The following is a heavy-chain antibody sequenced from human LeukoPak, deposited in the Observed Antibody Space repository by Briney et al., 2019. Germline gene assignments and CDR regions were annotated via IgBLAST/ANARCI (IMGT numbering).Heavy chain of an antibody. CDR2: ISPYNGNT. J-gene: IGHJ4*02. CDR1: GYSFTIYG. D-gene: IGHD4-17*01. Sequence: ASVTVSCTASGYSFTIYGIIWVRQAPGQGLEWMGWISPYNGNTNYAQKLQGRVTMTTDTSTSTAYMELRSLRSDDTAVYYGATDGHDDGDYTPDYWGQGTLVTVSS. CDR3: ATDGHDDGDYTPDY. V-gene: IGHV1-18*01.